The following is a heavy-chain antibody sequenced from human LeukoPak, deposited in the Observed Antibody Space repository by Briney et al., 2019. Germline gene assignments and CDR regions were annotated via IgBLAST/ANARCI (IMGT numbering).Heavy chain of an antibody. CDR1: GFTFSSYW. J-gene: IGHJ4*02. D-gene: IGHD3-3*01. CDR3: ARNYDFWSGDYNSMYYFDY. CDR2: IKQDGSEK. Sequence: GGSLRLSCAASGFTFSSYWMSWVRQAPGKGLEWVANIKQDGSEKYYVDSVKGRFTISRDNAKNSLYLQMNSLRAEDTAVYYCARNYDFWSGDYNSMYYFDYWGQGTLVTVSP. V-gene: IGHV3-7*01.